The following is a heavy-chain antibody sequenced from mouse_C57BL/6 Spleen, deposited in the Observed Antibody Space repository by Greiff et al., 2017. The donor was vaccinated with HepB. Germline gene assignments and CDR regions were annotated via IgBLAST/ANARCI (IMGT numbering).Heavy chain of an antibody. D-gene: IGHD2-3*01. J-gene: IGHJ2*01. V-gene: IGHV1-19*01. Sequence: EVQLQQSGPVLVKPGASVKMSCKASGYTFTDYYMNWVKQSHGKSLEWIGVINPYNGGTSYNQKFKGKATLTVDKSSSTAYMELNSLTSEDSAVYYCARYDGYYERYYFDYWGQSTTLTVSS. CDR1: GYTFTDYY. CDR2: INPYNGGT. CDR3: ARYDGYYERYYFDY.